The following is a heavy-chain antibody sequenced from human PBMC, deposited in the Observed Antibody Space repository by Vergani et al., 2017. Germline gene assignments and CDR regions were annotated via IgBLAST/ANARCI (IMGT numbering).Heavy chain of an antibody. CDR1: GFTFDDYA. V-gene: IGHV3-9*01. CDR2: ISWNSGSI. Sequence: EVQLVESGGGLVQPGRSLRLSCAASGFTFDDYAMHWVRQAPGKGLEWVSGISWNSGSIGYADSVKGRFTISRDNAKNSLYLQMNSLRAEDTALYYCAKARATPPYDFWSGYGGYFDYWGQGTLVTVSS. D-gene: IGHD3-3*01. J-gene: IGHJ4*02. CDR3: AKARATPPYDFWSGYGGYFDY.